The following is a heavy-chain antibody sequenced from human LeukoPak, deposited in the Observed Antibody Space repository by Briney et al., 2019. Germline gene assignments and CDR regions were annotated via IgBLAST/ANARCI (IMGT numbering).Heavy chain of an antibody. CDR2: IKQDGNEV. CDR3: ARWTSSTSSDMWVYYFDY. CDR1: GFTFSSYW. D-gene: IGHD2-2*01. J-gene: IGHJ4*02. V-gene: IGHV3-7*01. Sequence: GGSLRLSCAASGFTFSSYWMSWVRQAPGRGLEWVANIKQDGNEVHYVESVKGRFAVSRDNAKNSVYLQMNSLRPEDTAVYYCARWTSSTSSDMWVYYFDYWGQGTLVTVSS.